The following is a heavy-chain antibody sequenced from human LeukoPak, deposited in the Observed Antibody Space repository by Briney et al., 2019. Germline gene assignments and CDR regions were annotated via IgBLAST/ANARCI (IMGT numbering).Heavy chain of an antibody. CDR3: AKDFPYYYDSSGYGAFFDY. J-gene: IGHJ4*02. D-gene: IGHD3-22*01. V-gene: IGHV3-9*01. CDR1: GFTFDDYA. Sequence: PGRSLRLSCAASGFTFDDYAMHWVRQAPGKGLEWVSGISWNSGSIGYADSVKGRFTISRDNSKNTLYLQMNSLRAEDTAVYYCAKDFPYYYDSSGYGAFFDYWGQGTLVTVSS. CDR2: ISWNSGSI.